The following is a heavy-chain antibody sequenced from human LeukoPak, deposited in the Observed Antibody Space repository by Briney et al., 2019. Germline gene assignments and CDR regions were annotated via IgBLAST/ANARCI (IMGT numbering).Heavy chain of an antibody. CDR3: AREGYSPSDGNNFNFDY. CDR2: ISSSSSYR. CDR1: VGAFSGYY. D-gene: IGHD5-24*01. Sequence: ETLSLTCAVYVGAFSGYYWSWVRQAPGKGLEWVSSISSSSSYRYYADSVKGRFTISRDNAKNSLYLQMNSLRAEDTAVYYCAREGYSPSDGNNFNFDYWGQGTLVTVSS. V-gene: IGHV3-21*01. J-gene: IGHJ4*02.